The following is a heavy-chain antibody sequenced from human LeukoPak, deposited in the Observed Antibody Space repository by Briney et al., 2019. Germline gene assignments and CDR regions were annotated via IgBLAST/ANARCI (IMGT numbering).Heavy chain of an antibody. CDR2: IYWNDDK. J-gene: IGHJ4*02. CDR1: GFSLTTSGVG. Sequence: FGPTLVNPTHTLTLTCTFSGFSLTTSGVGVGWIRQPRGKALEWHQLIYWNDDKRYTSSLKSRLTITKDTSKDQVVLTMTNMDTVDTATYYCAHPLEEQWLVPFDYWGQGTLATVSS. D-gene: IGHD6-19*01. CDR3: AHPLEEQWLVPFDY. V-gene: IGHV2-5*01.